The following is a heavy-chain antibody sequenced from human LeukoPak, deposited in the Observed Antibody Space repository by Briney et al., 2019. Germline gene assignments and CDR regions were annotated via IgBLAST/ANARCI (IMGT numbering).Heavy chain of an antibody. V-gene: IGHV3-74*01. J-gene: IGHJ4*01. CDR2: INGDGSRI. CDR1: GFTFSSHW. CDR3: ARDALGGRTKFDS. D-gene: IGHD3-16*01. Sequence: GGSLRLSCVASGFTFSSHWMHWVRQVPGKGLMWVSRINGDGSRIHYGDSVKGRFTISRDNAKNTLYLQMTSLRGDDTAIYFCARDALGGRTKFDSWGQGSLVTVSS.